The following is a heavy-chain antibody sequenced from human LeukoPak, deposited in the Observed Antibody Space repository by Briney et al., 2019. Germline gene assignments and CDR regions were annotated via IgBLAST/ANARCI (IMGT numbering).Heavy chain of an antibody. CDR3: AKRGGLPPLDYYYYYMDV. D-gene: IGHD2-21*02. V-gene: IGHV3-23*01. J-gene: IGHJ6*03. CDR1: GFTFSSFA. Sequence: PGGSLRLSCAASGFTFSSFAMSWVRQAPGKGLEWFSAISGSGGNTYYADSVKGRFTISRDNSKNTLYLQMNSLRAEDTAVYYCAKRGGLPPLDYYYYYMDVWGKGTTVTVSS. CDR2: ISGSGGNT.